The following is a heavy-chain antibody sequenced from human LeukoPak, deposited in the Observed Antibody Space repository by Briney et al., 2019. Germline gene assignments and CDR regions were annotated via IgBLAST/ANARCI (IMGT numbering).Heavy chain of an antibody. CDR3: ARSAAWVEL. V-gene: IGHV3-74*01. CDR2: INSDGSST. Sequence: GGSLRLSCVASGFTFSNYWVHWVRHAPGKGLVWVSLINSDGSSTYYADSVKGRFTISRVNAKGTVYLQMNSLRAEDTAIYYCARSAAWVELWGQGTLVTVSS. CDR1: GFTFSNYW. J-gene: IGHJ4*02. D-gene: IGHD1-1*01.